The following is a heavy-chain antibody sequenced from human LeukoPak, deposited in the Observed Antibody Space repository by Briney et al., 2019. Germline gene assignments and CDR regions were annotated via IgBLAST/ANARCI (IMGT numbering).Heavy chain of an antibody. J-gene: IGHJ4*02. Sequence: SGGSLRLSCEASGLTFSSCGMSWVRQAPGKGLEWVSYISSSGSTIYYADSVKGRFTISRDNAKRSLFLQMNSLRVEDTAVYYCARTMWGFDYWGQGTLVTVSS. CDR3: ARTMWGFDY. CDR2: ISSSGSTI. V-gene: IGHV3-48*04. CDR1: GLTFSSCG. D-gene: IGHD7-27*01.